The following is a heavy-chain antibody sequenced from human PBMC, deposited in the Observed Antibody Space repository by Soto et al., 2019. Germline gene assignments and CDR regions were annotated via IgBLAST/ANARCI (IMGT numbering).Heavy chain of an antibody. J-gene: IGHJ6*02. D-gene: IGHD1-1*01. CDR3: ARDPEPSLYHGMSV. Sequence: QVHLVESGGGLVKPGGSLRLSCAASGFTFSDYYMAWIRQAPGKRLEWISYISNNGATYYADSVRGRFTISRDNARNSLYLQMNSLRAEDTATYYCARDPEPSLYHGMSVWRQGTTVTVSS. CDR2: ISNNGAT. V-gene: IGHV3-11*01. CDR1: GFTFSDYY.